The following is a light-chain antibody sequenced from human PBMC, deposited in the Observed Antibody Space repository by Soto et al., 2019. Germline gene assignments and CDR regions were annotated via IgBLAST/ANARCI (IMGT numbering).Light chain of an antibody. Sequence: EIVLTQSPGTLSLSPGERATLSCRASQSVSSSYLAWYQQKPGQAPRLVIYGASTRATGIPARFSGSGSGTEFTLTISSLQSEDFAVYYCQQYNNWPRTFGQGTKVE. CDR2: GAS. CDR3: QQYNNWPRT. CDR1: QSVSSSY. V-gene: IGKV3-15*01. J-gene: IGKJ1*01.